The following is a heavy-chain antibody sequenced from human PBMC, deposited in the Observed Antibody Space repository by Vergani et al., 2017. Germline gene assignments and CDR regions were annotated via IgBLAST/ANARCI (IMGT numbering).Heavy chain of an antibody. CDR1: GYTFTSYG. V-gene: IGHV1-69*13. CDR3: ASPFGLGGSMAFDI. J-gene: IGHJ3*02. D-gene: IGHD3-16*01. Sequence: QVQLVQSGAEVKKPGASVKVSCKASGYTFTSYGISWVRQAPGQGLEWMGWIIPIFGTANYAQKFQGRVTITADESTSTAYMELSSLRSEDTAVYYCASPFGLGGSMAFDIWGQGTMVTVSS. CDR2: IIPIFGTA.